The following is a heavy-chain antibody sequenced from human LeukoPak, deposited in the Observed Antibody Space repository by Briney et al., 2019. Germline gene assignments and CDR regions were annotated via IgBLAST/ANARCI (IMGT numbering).Heavy chain of an antibody. Sequence: ASVKVSCKVSGYALTELSMHWVQQAPGKGLEWMGGFDPEDGETIYAQKFQGRVTMTEDTSTDTAYMELSSLRSEDTAVYYCATSEPPRESYEAFDYWGQGTLVTVSS. CDR3: ATSEPPRESYEAFDY. J-gene: IGHJ4*02. D-gene: IGHD1-26*01. V-gene: IGHV1-24*01. CDR2: FDPEDGET. CDR1: GYALTELS.